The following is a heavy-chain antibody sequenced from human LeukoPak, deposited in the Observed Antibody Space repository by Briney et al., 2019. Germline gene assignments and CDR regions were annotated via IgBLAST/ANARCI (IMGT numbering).Heavy chain of an antibody. V-gene: IGHV4-31*03. Sequence: SQTLSLTCTVSGGSISSGGYYWSWIRQHPGKGPEWIGYIYYSGSTYYNPSLKSRVTISVDTSKNRFSLKLSSVTAADTAVYYCARVIVVPAAIWFDPWGQGTLVTVSP. CDR1: GGSISSGGYY. CDR2: IYYSGST. D-gene: IGHD2-2*01. J-gene: IGHJ5*02. CDR3: ARVIVVPAAIWFDP.